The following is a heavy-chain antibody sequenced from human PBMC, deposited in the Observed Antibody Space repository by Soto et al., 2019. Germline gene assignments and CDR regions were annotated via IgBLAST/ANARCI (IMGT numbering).Heavy chain of an antibody. CDR2: IYYSGST. CDR3: ARGRDGYNVFDY. J-gene: IGHJ4*02. D-gene: IGHD5-12*01. CDR1: GGSISSYY. Sequence: ETLSLTCTVSGGSISSYYWSWIRQPPGKGLEWIGYIYYSGSTNYNPSLKSRVTISVDTSKNQSSLKLSSVTAADTAVYYCARGRDGYNVFDYWGQGTLVTVSS. V-gene: IGHV4-59*01.